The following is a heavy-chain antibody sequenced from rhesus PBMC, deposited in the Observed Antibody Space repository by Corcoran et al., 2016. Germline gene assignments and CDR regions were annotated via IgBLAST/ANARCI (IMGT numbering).Heavy chain of an antibody. CDR2: IGGSSGTT. Sequence: QVQLQESGPGLVKPSETLSLICAVSGDAISDNYWSWIRQRPGKGLGWIGYIGGSSGTTYAYPSLKSRVTISTDTSKSQFSLKLNSMTAADTAVYYCARSGVTATVYWGQGVLVTVSS. V-gene: IGHV4-165*02. CDR3: ARSGVTATVY. J-gene: IGHJ4*01. CDR1: GDAISDNY. D-gene: IGHD3-34*01.